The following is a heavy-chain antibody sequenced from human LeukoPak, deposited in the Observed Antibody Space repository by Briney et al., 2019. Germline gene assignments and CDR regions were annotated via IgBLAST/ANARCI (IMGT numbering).Heavy chain of an antibody. J-gene: IGHJ3*02. V-gene: IGHV3-48*03. CDR1: GFIFSSYQ. D-gene: IGHD1-1*01. Sequence: PGGSLRLSCAASGFIFSSYQMNWVRQAPGKGLEWIAYISSGGGTIYYADSVKGRFTIPRDNTKNSVSLQMNSLSAEDTAVYYCATGAAGTRFLDSLEIWGQGTMVTVSS. CDR3: ATGAAGTRFLDSLEI. CDR2: ISSGGGTI.